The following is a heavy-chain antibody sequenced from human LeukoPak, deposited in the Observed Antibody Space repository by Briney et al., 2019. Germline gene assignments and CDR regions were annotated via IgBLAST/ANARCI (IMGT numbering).Heavy chain of an antibody. CDR1: GFTFSTYS. CDR2: ISGSGGST. D-gene: IGHD3-9*01. J-gene: IGHJ4*02. V-gene: IGHV3-23*01. Sequence: GGSLRLSCAASGFTFSTYSMNWVRQAPGKGLEWVSGISGSGGSTYYADSVKGRFTISRDNSKNTLFLQMNSLRAEDTAVYYCAKAYNDILTGDDYWGQGTLVTVSS. CDR3: AKAYNDILTGDDY.